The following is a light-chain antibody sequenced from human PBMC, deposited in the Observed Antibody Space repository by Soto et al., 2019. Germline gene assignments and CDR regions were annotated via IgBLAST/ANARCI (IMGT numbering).Light chain of an antibody. CDR2: GAS. CDR1: QSVNSN. Sequence: EIVMTQSPPTLSVSPGDGATLSCRASQSVNSNLAWYQQKPGQAPRLLIYGASRRAMHIPARFSGSGSGTEFTLTISGLQSEDFAVYYCQQYGSSPPNTFGQGTKLEIK. CDR3: QQYGSSPPNT. J-gene: IGKJ2*01. V-gene: IGKV3-15*01.